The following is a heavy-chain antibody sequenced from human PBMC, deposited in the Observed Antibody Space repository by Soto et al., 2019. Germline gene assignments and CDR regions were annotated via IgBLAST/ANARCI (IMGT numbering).Heavy chain of an antibody. CDR1: GGSFSGFY. CDR2: SNHVGST. J-gene: IGHJ4*02. D-gene: IGHD5-18*01. Sequence: QVQLQQWGAGLLKPSETLSLTCAVYGGSFSGFYWSWIRQPPGKGLAWIGESNHVGSTNYNPSLKSRVTMSVAPAKNQFSLRLTSVTAADTAVYSCARVLIAGVTTDWGQGTLVIVSS. V-gene: IGHV4-34*01. CDR3: ARVLIAGVTTD.